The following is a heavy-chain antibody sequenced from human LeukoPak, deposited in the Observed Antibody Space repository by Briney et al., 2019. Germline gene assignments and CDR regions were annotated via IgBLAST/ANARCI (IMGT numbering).Heavy chain of an antibody. Sequence: ASVKVSCKASGYTFTSYGIGWVRQAPGQGLEWMGWISAYNGNTNYAQKLQGRVTMTTDTSTSTAYMELRSLRSDDTAVYYCARGYYYDSSGYSDAFDIWGQGTMVTVSS. J-gene: IGHJ3*02. CDR1: GYTFTSYG. CDR3: ARGYYYDSSGYSDAFDI. CDR2: ISAYNGNT. V-gene: IGHV1-18*01. D-gene: IGHD3-22*01.